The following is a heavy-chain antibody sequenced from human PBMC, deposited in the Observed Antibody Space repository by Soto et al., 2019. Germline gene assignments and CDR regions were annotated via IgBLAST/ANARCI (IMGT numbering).Heavy chain of an antibody. CDR2: IIPIFGTA. J-gene: IGHJ4*02. CDR1: GGTFSSYA. D-gene: IGHD3-22*01. Sequence: SVKVSCKTSGGTFSSYAISWVRQAPGQGLEWMGGIIPIFGTANYAQKFQGRVTITADESTSTAYMELSSLRSEDTAVYYCARWGGAYYYDSSGHLYWGQGTLVTVSS. CDR3: ARWGGAYYYDSSGHLY. V-gene: IGHV1-69*13.